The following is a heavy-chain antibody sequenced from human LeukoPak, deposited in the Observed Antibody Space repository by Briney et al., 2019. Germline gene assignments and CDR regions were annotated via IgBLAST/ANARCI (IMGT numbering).Heavy chain of an antibody. J-gene: IGHJ6*03. CDR3: ARDSSTVVTPLYYYYYMDV. V-gene: IGHV3-7*01. CDR1: GFTFGDYA. CDR2: IKQDGSEK. Sequence: PGRSLRLSCTASGFTFGDYAMSWVRQAPGKGLEWVANIKQDGSEKYYVDSVKGRFTISRDNAKNSLYLQMNSLRAEDTAVYYCARDSSTVVTPLYYYYYMDVWGKGTTVAVSS. D-gene: IGHD4-23*01.